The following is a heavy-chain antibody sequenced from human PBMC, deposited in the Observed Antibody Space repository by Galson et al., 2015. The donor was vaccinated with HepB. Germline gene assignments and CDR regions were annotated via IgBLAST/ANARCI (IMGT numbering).Heavy chain of an antibody. CDR1: GYTFTNYA. V-gene: IGHV7-4-1*02. CDR3: ARVTSTHNFGRSRYSFYYYGMDV. CDR2: INTNTGEP. J-gene: IGHJ6*02. Sequence: SVKVSCKASGYTFTNYAINWVRQAPAQGLEWMGWINTNTGEPTNAKAFTGRFVFSLDTSVTTAHLQISSLKPEDTAVYYCARVTSTHNFGRSRYSFYYYGMDVWGQGTTVTVPS. D-gene: IGHD1-20*01.